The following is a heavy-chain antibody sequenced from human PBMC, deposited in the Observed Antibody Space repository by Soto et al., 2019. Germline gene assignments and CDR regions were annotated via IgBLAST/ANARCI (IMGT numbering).Heavy chain of an antibody. CDR2: IYHSGST. CDR1: GGSISSGGYC. V-gene: IGHV4-30-2*01. D-gene: IGHD2-2*01. CDR3: ARVPTP. Sequence: QLQLQESGSGLVKPSQTLSLTCAVSGGSISSGGYCWRCLRQPPGKGMEWIWYIYHSGSTYYNPYLKSRVTRSVDRSTNQFSLKLSSVTAADTAVYYCARVPTPWGQGTLVTVSS. J-gene: IGHJ5*02.